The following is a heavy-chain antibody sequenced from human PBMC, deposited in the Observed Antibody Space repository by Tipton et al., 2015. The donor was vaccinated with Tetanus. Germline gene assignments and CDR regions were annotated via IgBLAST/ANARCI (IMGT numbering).Heavy chain of an antibody. Sequence: TLSLTCNVSGGSITKDYWSWIRQSPGKTLEWIGYISHSGSPNYNPSLKSRATVSVDTSKNQFSLDLTSVTAADTGVYYCAGSQWLDGFIFDYWGRGSLVTVAS. V-gene: IGHV4-59*07. CDR3: AGSQWLDGFIFDY. D-gene: IGHD6-19*01. J-gene: IGHJ4*02. CDR2: ISHSGSP. CDR1: GGSITKDY.